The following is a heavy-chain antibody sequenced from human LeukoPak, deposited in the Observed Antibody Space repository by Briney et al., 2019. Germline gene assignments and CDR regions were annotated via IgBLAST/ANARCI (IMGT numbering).Heavy chain of an antibody. V-gene: IGHV1-18*01. D-gene: IGHD3-3*01. CDR1: GYTFTSYG. CDR3: ARVVRKIFGVVIFDY. J-gene: IGHJ4*02. Sequence: ASVKVSCKASGYTFTSYGISWVRQAPGQGLEWMGWISAYNGNTNYAQKLQGRVTMTTDTSTSTAYMELRSLRSDDTAVYYSARVVRKIFGVVIFDYWGQGTLVTVSS. CDR2: ISAYNGNT.